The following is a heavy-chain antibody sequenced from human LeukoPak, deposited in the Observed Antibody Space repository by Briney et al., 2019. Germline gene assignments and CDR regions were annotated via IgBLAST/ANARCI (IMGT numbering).Heavy chain of an antibody. V-gene: IGHV1-46*01. CDR3: ARDKHYYDPYDAFDI. CDR1: GYTFTSYY. CDR2: INPSGGST. Sequence: ASVKVSCKASGYTFTSYYMHWVRQAPGQGLEWMGIINPSGGSTSYAQKFRGRVTMTRDTSASTVYMELSSLRSEDTAVYYCARDKHYYDPYDAFDIWGQGTMVTVSS. J-gene: IGHJ3*02. D-gene: IGHD3-22*01.